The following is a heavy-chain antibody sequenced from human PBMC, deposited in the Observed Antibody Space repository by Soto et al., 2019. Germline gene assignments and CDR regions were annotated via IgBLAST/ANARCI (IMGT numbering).Heavy chain of an antibody. V-gene: IGHV1-69*13. D-gene: IGHD3-3*01. CDR3: ARVSGYYDYYYGMDV. CDR1: GGTFSSYA. J-gene: IGHJ6*02. CDR2: IIPIFGTA. Sequence: SVKVSCKASGGTFSSYAISWVRQAPGQGLEWMGGIIPIFGTANYAQKFQGRVTITADESTSTAYMELSSLRSEGTAVYYCARVSGYYDYYYGMDVWGQGTTVTVSS.